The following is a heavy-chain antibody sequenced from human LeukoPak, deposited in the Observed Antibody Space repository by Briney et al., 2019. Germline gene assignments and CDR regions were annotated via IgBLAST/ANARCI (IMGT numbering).Heavy chain of an antibody. CDR1: GFTFSDYY. CDR3: ESHDYGGNPY. Sequence: GGSLRLSCAASGFTFSDYYMSWIRQAPGKGLEWDSYISSSGSTIYYADSVKGRFSISRDNAKNALYLQMSSRRAEDTAVYYCESHDYGGNPYWGQGTLVTVSS. V-gene: IGHV3-11*04. D-gene: IGHD4-23*01. CDR2: ISSSGSTI. J-gene: IGHJ4*02.